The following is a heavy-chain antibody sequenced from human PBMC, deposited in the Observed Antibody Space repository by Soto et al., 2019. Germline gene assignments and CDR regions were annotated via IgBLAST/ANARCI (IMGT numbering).Heavy chain of an antibody. V-gene: IGHV4-39*01. D-gene: IGHD3-22*01. Sequence: SETLSLTCTVSGGSISSSSYYWGWIRQPPGKGLEWIGSIYYSGSTYYNPSLKSRVTISVDTSKNQFSLKLSSVTAADTAVYYCASLTYYYDSSGYSAFDIWGQGTMVTVSS. J-gene: IGHJ3*02. CDR3: ASLTYYYDSSGYSAFDI. CDR1: GGSISSSSYY. CDR2: IYYSGST.